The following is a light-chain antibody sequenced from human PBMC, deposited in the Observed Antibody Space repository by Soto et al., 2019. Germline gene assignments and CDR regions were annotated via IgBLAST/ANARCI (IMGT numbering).Light chain of an antibody. CDR3: AAWDDSLNGVL. CDR2: SND. CDR1: SSNIGSNT. J-gene: IGLJ2*01. V-gene: IGLV1-44*01. Sequence: QSVLTQPPSASGTPGQRVTISCSGSSSNIGSNTVNWYQQFPGTAPKLLIYSNDQRPSGVPDRFSGSKSGTSASLAISGLQSEDEADYHCAAWDDSLNGVLFGGGTKLTVL.